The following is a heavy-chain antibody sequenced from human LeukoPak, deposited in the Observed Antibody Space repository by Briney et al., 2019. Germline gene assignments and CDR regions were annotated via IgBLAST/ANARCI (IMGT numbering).Heavy chain of an antibody. V-gene: IGHV4-38-2*02. CDR1: GYSISSDYY. CDR3: ARRFVYFDWLLTTQDYFDY. J-gene: IGHJ4*02. CDR2: IYHSGST. D-gene: IGHD3-9*01. Sequence: SETLSLTCTVSGYSISSDYYWGWIRQPPGKGLEWIGSIYHSGSTYYKPSLKSRVTISVDTSKNQFSLKLSSVTAADTAVYYCARRFVYFDWLLTTQDYFDYWGQGTLVTVSS.